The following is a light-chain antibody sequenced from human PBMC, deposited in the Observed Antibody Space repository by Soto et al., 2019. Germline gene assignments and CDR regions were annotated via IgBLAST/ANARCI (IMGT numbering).Light chain of an antibody. V-gene: IGKV3-20*01. J-gene: IGKJ1*01. CDR3: PQYGSSPRT. CDR2: GAS. CDR1: QSVSSSY. Sequence: EIVLAQSPGTLTLSPGERATLSCRASQSVSSSYLAWYQHKPGQAPRLLISGASSRATGIPDRFSGSGSGTDFTLTISRLEPEDFAVYYCPQYGSSPRTFGQGTKVEIK.